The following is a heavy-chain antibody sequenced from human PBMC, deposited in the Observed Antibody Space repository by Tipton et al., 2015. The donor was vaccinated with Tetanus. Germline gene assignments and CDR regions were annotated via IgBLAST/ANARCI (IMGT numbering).Heavy chain of an antibody. CDR1: GDSISFYY. V-gene: IGHV4-59*01. Sequence: TLSLTCTVSGDSISFYYWSWIRQPPGKGLEWIGYIYYSGNTKYNPSLKSRVTMSVDTSKNQFSLILTSVTTADTAVYYCARDLRRYQQNNWFDPWGQGTLVTVPS. CDR2: IYYSGNT. CDR3: ARDLRRYQQNNWFDP. J-gene: IGHJ5*02. D-gene: IGHD2-2*01.